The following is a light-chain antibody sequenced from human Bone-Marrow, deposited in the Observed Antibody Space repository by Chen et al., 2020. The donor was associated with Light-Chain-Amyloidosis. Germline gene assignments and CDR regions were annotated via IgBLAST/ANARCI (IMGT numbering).Light chain of an antibody. V-gene: IGLV1-47*02. CDR2: RDT. J-gene: IGLJ3*02. CDR3: ATWDFSGSGQGV. CDR1: TSTIGGSF. Sequence: QSVLNQPPSASGTPGQRVTISCSGSTSTIGGSFIYWYQHLPGTAPKLLISRDTQRPSGVPDRVSGSKSGTSASLTISGRRSEDEAVYYGATWDFSGSGQGVFGGGTKLTV.